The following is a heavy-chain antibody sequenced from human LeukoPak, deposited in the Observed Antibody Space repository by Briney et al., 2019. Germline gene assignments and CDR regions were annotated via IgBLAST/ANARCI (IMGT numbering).Heavy chain of an antibody. V-gene: IGHV4-38-2*01. J-gene: IGHJ4*02. CDR2: IYHSGST. CDR1: GYSISSGYY. CDR3: ARLLGPVYFDY. Sequence: SETLSLTCSVSGYSISSGYYWGWIRQPPGKGLEWIGSIYHSGSTYYNPSLKSRVTISVDTSKNQFSLKLSSVTAADTAVYYCARLLGPVYFDYWGQGTLVTVSS.